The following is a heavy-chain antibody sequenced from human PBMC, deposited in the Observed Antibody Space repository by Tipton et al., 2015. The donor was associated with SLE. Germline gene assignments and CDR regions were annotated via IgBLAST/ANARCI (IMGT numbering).Heavy chain of an antibody. V-gene: IGHV4-4*02. CDR1: GGSISSNNW. CDR3: ARDMRGGLFFDY. D-gene: IGHD2-15*01. J-gene: IGHJ4*02. CDR2: IYHSGST. Sequence: TLSLTCAVSGGSISSNNWWSWVRQPPGKGLEWIGEIYHSGSTNYNPSLKSRVTISVDKSKNHFSLRLTSVTAADTAVYYCARDMRGGLFFDYWGQGTLVTVSP.